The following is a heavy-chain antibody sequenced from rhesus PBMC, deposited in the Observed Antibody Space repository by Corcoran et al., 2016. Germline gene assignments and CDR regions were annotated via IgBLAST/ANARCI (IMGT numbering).Heavy chain of an antibody. CDR1: GGSISSDY. V-gene: IGHV4S7*01. J-gene: IGHJ4*01. Sequence: QVHLQESGPGLVKPSETLSLTCAISGGSISSDYWTWIRQPPGGGLEWIGYSFGSSGSTYSKSSLKSRVTSAKDTSKNQFSLKLRSVTAAETAVYYCARVLRDDYVDYWGQGVLVTVSS. CDR2: SFGSSGST. D-gene: IGHD3-9*01. CDR3: ARVLRDDYVDY.